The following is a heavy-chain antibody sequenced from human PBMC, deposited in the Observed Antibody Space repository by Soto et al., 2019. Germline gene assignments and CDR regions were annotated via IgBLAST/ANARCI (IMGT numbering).Heavy chain of an antibody. Sequence: GGSLRLSCAASGFTFSSYAMSWVRQAPGKGLEWVSAISGSGSSTYYADSVKGRFTISRDNSKNTLYLQMNSLRAEDTAVYYCAKGGFPRRDYYDSSGYYYWGQGTLVTVSS. D-gene: IGHD3-22*01. CDR3: AKGGFPRRDYYDSSGYYY. J-gene: IGHJ4*02. V-gene: IGHV3-23*01. CDR1: GFTFSSYA. CDR2: ISGSGSST.